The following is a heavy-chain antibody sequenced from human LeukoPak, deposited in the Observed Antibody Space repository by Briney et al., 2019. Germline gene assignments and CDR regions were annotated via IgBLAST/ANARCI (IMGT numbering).Heavy chain of an antibody. Sequence: ASVKVSCKASGYTFTSYGISWVRQAPGQGLEWMGWISAYNGNTNYAQKLQGRGTMTTDTSTSTAYMELRSLRSDDTAVYYCARDRYCSSTSCSFYYYYMDVWGKGTTVTVSS. CDR3: ARDRYCSSTSCSFYYYYMDV. CDR2: ISAYNGNT. V-gene: IGHV1-18*01. J-gene: IGHJ6*03. CDR1: GYTFTSYG. D-gene: IGHD2-2*01.